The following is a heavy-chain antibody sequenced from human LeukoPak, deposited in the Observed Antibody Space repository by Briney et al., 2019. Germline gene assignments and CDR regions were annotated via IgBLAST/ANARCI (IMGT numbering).Heavy chain of an antibody. CDR1: GYTFASYG. D-gene: IGHD5-18*01. V-gene: IGHV1-18*01. Sequence: ASVKVSCKASGYTFASYGISWLRQAPGQGLEWVGWVSAHSGNTKYAERVQGRASMTADTSTSTAYVELRSLRSDDTALYYCARVSCGYNCHYAMDVWGQGTTVTVSS. CDR3: ARVSCGYNCHYAMDV. J-gene: IGHJ6*02. CDR2: VSAHSGNT.